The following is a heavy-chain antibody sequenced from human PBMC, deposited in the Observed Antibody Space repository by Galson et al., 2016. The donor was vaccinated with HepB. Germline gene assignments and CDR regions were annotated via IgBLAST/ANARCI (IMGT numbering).Heavy chain of an antibody. D-gene: IGHD5-24*01. J-gene: IGHJ4*02. CDR3: ARELGRETPGGTVWGAHEAFAF. CDR1: GYTFSGHY. V-gene: IGHV1-2*02. Sequence: SVKVSCKASGYTFSGHYIHWVRQAPGQGPEWMGCMNPNNGDKSPNLSQMFHGRFTITADESTTTVYMELTSLRFDDTAVYYCARELGRETPGGTVWGAHEAFAFWGQGTLVTVSS. CDR2: MNPNNGDKSP.